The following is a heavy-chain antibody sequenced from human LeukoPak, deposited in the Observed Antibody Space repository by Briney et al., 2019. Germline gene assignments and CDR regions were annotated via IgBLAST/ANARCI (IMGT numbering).Heavy chain of an antibody. D-gene: IGHD1-26*01. CDR2: ISSSSRYR. V-gene: IGHV3-21*01. CDR1: GFTFSSYS. CDR3: ARDKDVGATLLDY. J-gene: IGHJ4*02. Sequence: GGSLRLSCAASGFTFSSYSMIWVRQAPGKGLEWVSSISSSSRYRYYADSVKGRFTISRDNAKNSLYLQMSSLRAEDTAVYYCARDKDVGATLLDYWGQGTLVTVSS.